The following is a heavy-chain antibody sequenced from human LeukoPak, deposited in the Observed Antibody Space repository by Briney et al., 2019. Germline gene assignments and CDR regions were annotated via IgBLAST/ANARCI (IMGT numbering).Heavy chain of an antibody. CDR3: ARLDSVNSGSYFLDY. V-gene: IGHV4-39*07. J-gene: IGHJ4*02. Sequence: SETLSLTCTVSGGSISSSSYYWGWIRQPPGKGLEWIGSIYYSGSTYYNPSLKSRVTISVDTSKNQFSLKLSSVTAADTAVYYCARLDSVNSGSYFLDYWGXGTLVTVSS. CDR1: GGSISSSSYY. D-gene: IGHD1-26*01. CDR2: IYYSGST.